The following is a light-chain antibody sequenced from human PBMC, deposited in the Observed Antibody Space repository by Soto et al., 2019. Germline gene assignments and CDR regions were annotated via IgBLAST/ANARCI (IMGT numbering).Light chain of an antibody. CDR2: DAS. Sequence: DIQMTQSPSTLSASVGDRVTITCRASQSISSWLAWYQQKPGKAPKLLIYDASSLESGVPSRFSCNGSGSEFRIPICIMLPDTSATDDCRQYHSYPATCDYGTNV. CDR3: RQYHSYPAT. J-gene: IGKJ1*01. V-gene: IGKV1-5*01. CDR1: QSISSW.